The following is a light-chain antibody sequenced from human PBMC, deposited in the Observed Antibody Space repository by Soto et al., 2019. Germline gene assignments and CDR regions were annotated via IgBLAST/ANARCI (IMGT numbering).Light chain of an antibody. CDR3: QQFHSSGLT. CDR1: QSVSSKY. J-gene: IGKJ4*01. V-gene: IGKV3-20*01. Sequence: EIVLTQSPGTLSLSPGERATLSCRASQSVSSKYLGWYQQKPGQAPRLLIYDASTRATGIPDRFSGSGSGTDFTLTISRLEPEDFAVYYCQQFHSSGLTFGGGTKVEIK. CDR2: DAS.